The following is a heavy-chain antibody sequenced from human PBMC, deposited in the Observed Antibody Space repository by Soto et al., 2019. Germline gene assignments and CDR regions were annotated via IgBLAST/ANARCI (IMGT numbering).Heavy chain of an antibody. CDR2: IIPIFGTA. CDR1: GGTFSSYA. CDR3: ARDASTIFGVVIRSTWWFDP. J-gene: IGHJ5*02. Sequence: QVQLVQSGAEVKKPGSSVKVSCKASGGTFSSYAISWVRQAPGQGLEWMGGIIPIFGTANYAQKIQGRVTITADESTSTAYMELSSLRSEDTAVHYCARDASTIFGVVIRSTWWFDPWGQGTLVTVSS. V-gene: IGHV1-69*01. D-gene: IGHD3-3*01.